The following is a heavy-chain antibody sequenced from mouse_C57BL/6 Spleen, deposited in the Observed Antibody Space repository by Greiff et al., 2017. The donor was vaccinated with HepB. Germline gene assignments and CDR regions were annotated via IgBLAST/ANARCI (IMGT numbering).Heavy chain of an antibody. CDR3: ASPIYYGNYFDY. CDR2: IDPSDSYT. D-gene: IGHD2-1*01. Sequence: VQLQQPGAELVRLGTSVKLSCKASGYTFTSYWMHWVKQRPGQGLEWIGVIDPSDSYTNYNQKFKGKATLTVDTSSSTAYMQLSSLTSEDSAVYYCASPIYYGNYFDYWGQGTTLTVSS. J-gene: IGHJ2*01. V-gene: IGHV1-59*01. CDR1: GYTFTSYW.